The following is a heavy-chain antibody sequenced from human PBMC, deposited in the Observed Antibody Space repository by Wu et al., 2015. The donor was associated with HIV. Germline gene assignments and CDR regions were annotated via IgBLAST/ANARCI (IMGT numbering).Heavy chain of an antibody. CDR1: GYTFTNFG. J-gene: IGHJ6*02. CDR3: ARDRFFVGTLVRGALDYYYYGLDV. D-gene: IGHD3-10*01. Sequence: QVQLVQSGAEVKKPGASVRVSCKASGYTFTNFGISWVRQAPGQGLDWMGWINTDNGNTNYAQQFHGRVTMTTDTSTSTAYLDLRSLRSDDTAVYYCARDRFFVGTLVRGALDYYYYGLDVWGQGTTVTVSS. V-gene: IGHV1-18*01. CDR2: INTDNGNT.